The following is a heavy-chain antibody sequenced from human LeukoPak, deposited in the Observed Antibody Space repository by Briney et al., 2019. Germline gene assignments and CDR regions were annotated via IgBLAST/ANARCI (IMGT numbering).Heavy chain of an antibody. V-gene: IGHV3-30*01. CDR3: ARDRVRSVVVPAAPQDY. CDR1: GFTLRSYA. D-gene: IGHD2-2*01. CDR2: ILYDGSNI. J-gene: IGHJ4*02. Sequence: GCLRISCSGSGFTLRSYAMQWVCPAPGQGREWGGGILYDGSNIYYADSVKGRFTISRDNSKNTLYLQMNSLRDADTAVYYCARDRVRSVVVPAAPQDYWGQGTLVTVSS.